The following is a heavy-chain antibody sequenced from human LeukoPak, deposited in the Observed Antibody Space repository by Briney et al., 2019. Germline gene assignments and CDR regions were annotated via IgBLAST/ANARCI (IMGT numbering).Heavy chain of an antibody. CDR3: AKDPYYDSSGYYDH. CDR1: GFTFSSYT. Sequence: PGGSLRLSCAASGFTFSSYTMGWVRQAPGKGLGWVSAISGSDGSTHYAESVKGRFTVSRDNSKSTLYLQMNSLRAEDTAVYYCAKDPYYDSSGYYDHWGQGTLVTVSS. CDR2: ISGSDGST. D-gene: IGHD3-22*01. V-gene: IGHV3-23*01. J-gene: IGHJ5*02.